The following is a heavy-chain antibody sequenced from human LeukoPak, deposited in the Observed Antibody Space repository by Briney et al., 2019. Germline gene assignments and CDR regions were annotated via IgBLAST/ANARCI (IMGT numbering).Heavy chain of an antibody. V-gene: IGHV1-2*02. CDR2: INPNSGGT. Sequence: ASVKVSCKASGYTFTGYYMHWVRQAPGQGLEWVGWINPNSGGTNYAQKFQGRVTMTRDTSISTAYMELSRLRSDDTAVYYCARGERRHCSGGSCPSVNWGQGTLVTVSS. J-gene: IGHJ4*02. CDR1: GYTFTGYY. D-gene: IGHD2-15*01. CDR3: ARGERRHCSGGSCPSVN.